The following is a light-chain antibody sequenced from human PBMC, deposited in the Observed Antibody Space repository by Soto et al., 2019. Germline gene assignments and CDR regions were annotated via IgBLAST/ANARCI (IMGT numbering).Light chain of an antibody. CDR3: QQYHSSPLVT. CDR2: VAS. V-gene: IGKV3-15*01. Sequence: EIVMTQSPATLSVSPGERATLSCRASQSVSSNLAWYQQKPGQTPKLLIYVASTRATGIPARFSGSGSGTEFTLTISSLQSEDFAVYYCQQYHSSPLVTFGQGTRLEIK. J-gene: IGKJ5*01. CDR1: QSVSSN.